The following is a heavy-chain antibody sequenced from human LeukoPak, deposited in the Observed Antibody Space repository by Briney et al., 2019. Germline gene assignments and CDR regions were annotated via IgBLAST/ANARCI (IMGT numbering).Heavy chain of an antibody. Sequence: PSVNVSCKPSGYTFTSYYMHWVRQAPGPGREWMGIINPSGGSASYAQKLQGRVTMTRDTSTSTVYMELSSLRSEDTAVYYCARVSGDGYNDYGGQGTVVTVS. V-gene: IGHV1-46*01. J-gene: IGHJ4*02. CDR3: ARVSGDGYNDY. CDR1: GYTFTSYY. CDR2: INPSGGSA. D-gene: IGHD5-24*01.